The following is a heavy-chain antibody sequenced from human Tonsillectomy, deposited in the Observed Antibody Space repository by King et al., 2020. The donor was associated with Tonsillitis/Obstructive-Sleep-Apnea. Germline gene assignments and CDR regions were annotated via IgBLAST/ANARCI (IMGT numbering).Heavy chain of an antibody. Sequence: QVQLQQWGAGLLKPSETLSLTCAVYGGSFSDYYWSWIRQPPKKGLEWIGEINHSGSTKSTPSLKSRGTISIDTSKNQFSLKLTSVTAADTAVYYCARIASEGDYFDCWGLGTLVTVSS. D-gene: IGHD2-21*01. J-gene: IGHJ4*02. CDR1: GGSFSDYY. V-gene: IGHV4-34*01. CDR2: INHSGST. CDR3: ARIASEGDYFDC.